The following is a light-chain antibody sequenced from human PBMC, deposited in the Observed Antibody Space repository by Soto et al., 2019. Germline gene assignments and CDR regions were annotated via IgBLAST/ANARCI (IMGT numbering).Light chain of an antibody. CDR1: QSITIY. Sequence: EIVLTQYPATLSLSPGERATLSCRASQSITIYLAWYQQKPGQAPRLLIHDASNRATGIPARFSGSVSGTDFTLTISSLEPEDFAVYYWQQRTNCPRTFGEGTKVEIK. CDR2: DAS. V-gene: IGKV3-11*01. J-gene: IGKJ1*01. CDR3: QQRTNCPRT.